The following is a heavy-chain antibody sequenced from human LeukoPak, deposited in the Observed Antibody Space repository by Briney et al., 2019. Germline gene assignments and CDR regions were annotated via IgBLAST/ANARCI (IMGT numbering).Heavy chain of an antibody. Sequence: GESLKISCKASGYTFTRYWIGWVRQVPGKGLEWMGIIYPGDSGTTYSPSFRGQVTISADKSSSIIYLQWSSLKASDTAMYYCAREGNTRHYMDVWGKGTTVSVS. CDR3: AREGNTRHYMDV. J-gene: IGHJ6*03. CDR2: IYPGDSGT. CDR1: GYTFTRYW. D-gene: IGHD2-15*01. V-gene: IGHV5-51*01.